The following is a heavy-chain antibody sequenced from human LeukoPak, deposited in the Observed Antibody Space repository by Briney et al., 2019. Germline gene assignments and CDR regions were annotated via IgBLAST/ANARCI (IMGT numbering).Heavy chain of an antibody. Sequence: PGGSLRLSCAASRFTVSSNYMTWVRQAPGKGLEWVSVIYSGGNTYYADSVKGRFTFSRDNSKNTLYLQMNSLRAEDTAVYYCARALNGFDIWGPGTLVTVSS. CDR2: IYSGGNT. CDR1: RFTVSSNY. CDR3: ARALNGFDI. V-gene: IGHV3-66*01. J-gene: IGHJ3*02.